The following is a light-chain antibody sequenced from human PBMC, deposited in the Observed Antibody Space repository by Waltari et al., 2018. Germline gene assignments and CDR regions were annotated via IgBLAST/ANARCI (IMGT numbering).Light chain of an antibody. CDR1: QSIVRN. CDR3: QQYNNWRT. Sequence: EVLMTQSPATLSVSPGERATLSCRASQSIVRNLAWYQQKPGQPPRLLIYAASTRATGIPARFSGSGSGTEFTLTISSLQSEDFAVYYCQQYNNWRTFGQGTKLEIK. J-gene: IGKJ2*01. V-gene: IGKV3-15*01. CDR2: AAS.